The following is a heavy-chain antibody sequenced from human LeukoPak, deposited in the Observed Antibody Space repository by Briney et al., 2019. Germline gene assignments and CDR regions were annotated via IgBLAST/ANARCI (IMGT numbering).Heavy chain of an antibody. J-gene: IGHJ4*02. CDR3: ARASSGSYYYFDY. Sequence: SETQSLTCTVSGGSISSYSWNWIRQPAGKGLEWIGRIYTSGSTNYNPSLKSRVTMSVDTSKNQFPLKLSSVTAADTAIYYCARASSGSYYYFDYWGQGTLVTVSS. CDR2: IYTSGST. V-gene: IGHV4-4*07. CDR1: GGSISSYS. D-gene: IGHD3-22*01.